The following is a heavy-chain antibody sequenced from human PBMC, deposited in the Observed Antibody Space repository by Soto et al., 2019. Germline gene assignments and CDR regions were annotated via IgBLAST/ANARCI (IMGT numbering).Heavy chain of an antibody. D-gene: IGHD1-1*01. CDR1: GGTFSSYA. V-gene: IGHV1-3*01. CDR2: INPATGNT. J-gene: IGHJ5*02. Sequence: ASVKVSCKASGGTFSSYAISWVRHAPGQGLEWMGWINPATGNTENSEKFQDRVTITRDTSASTAYMELRGLRSEDTAVYYCARRYKSAGWLEPWGQGTLVTVSS. CDR3: ARRYKSAGWLEP.